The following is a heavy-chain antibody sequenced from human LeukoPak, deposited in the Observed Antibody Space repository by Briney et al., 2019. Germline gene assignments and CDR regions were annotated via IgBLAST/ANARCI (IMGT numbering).Heavy chain of an antibody. Sequence: SGKVSCKASGGTFSCYAISWVRQAPGQGLEWMGRIIPILGIANYAQKFKGRVTITADKSTSTAYMELSRLRSEDAAVYYCARGPAARETGTFDYWGQGTLVTVSS. CDR2: IIPILGIA. CDR3: ARGPAARETGTFDY. J-gene: IGHJ4*02. V-gene: IGHV1-69*04. D-gene: IGHD2-2*01. CDR1: GGTFSCYA.